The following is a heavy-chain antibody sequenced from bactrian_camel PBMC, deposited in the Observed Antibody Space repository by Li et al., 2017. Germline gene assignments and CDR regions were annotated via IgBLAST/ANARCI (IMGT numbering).Heavy chain of an antibody. CDR1: GDSFRRYC. D-gene: IGHD2*01. J-gene: IGHJ4*01. V-gene: IGHV3S1*01. CDR3: AAAKLPIASNVAYCNQAEYGI. CDR2: IYAGGGIP. Sequence: HVQLVESGGGSVQAGGSQRLSCLVSGDSFRRYCMAWFRQAPGKEREVITNIYAGGGIPYYANSVKGRFTIARDTAEGTLSLQMDNLRPDDTAVYYCAAAKLPIASNVAYCNQAEYGIWGQGTQVTVS.